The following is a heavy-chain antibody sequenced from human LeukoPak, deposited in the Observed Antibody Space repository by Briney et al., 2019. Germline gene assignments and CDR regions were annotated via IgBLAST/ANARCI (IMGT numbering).Heavy chain of an antibody. V-gene: IGHV4-34*01. CDR1: GGSFSGYY. D-gene: IGHD3/OR15-3a*01. CDR3: ARGGPRGLAY. CDR2: INHSGST. Sequence: SETLSLTCAVYGGSFSGYYWSWTRQPPGKGLEWIGGINHSGSTNYNPSLKSRVTISVDTSKNQFSLKLSSVTAADAAVYCCARGGPRGLAYWGQGALVTVSS. J-gene: IGHJ4*02.